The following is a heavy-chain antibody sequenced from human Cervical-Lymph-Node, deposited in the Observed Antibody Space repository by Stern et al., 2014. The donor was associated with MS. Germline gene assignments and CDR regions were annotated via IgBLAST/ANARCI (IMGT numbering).Heavy chain of an antibody. J-gene: IGHJ6*02. Sequence: VQLVQSGAAVKTSGESLQISCKGSGYSFPAYWIAWVRQMPGKGLEWMGIIYPGDSDIRYSPAFQGQVTISADKSTRTAYLRWSSLKASDTAMYYCARQEGSRHYGLDVWGQGTTVTVSS. CDR3: ARQEGSRHYGLDV. V-gene: IGHV5-51*01. D-gene: IGHD6-6*01. CDR1: GYSFPAYW. CDR2: IYPGDSDI.